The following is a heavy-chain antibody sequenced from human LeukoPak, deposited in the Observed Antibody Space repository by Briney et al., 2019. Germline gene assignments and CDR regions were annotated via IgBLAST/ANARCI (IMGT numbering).Heavy chain of an antibody. V-gene: IGHV5-51*01. CDR2: IYPGDSDT. D-gene: IGHD6-19*01. CDR1: GYSFTSYW. J-gene: IGHJ6*02. Sequence: GESLKISCKGSGYSFTSYWIDWVRQMPGKGLEWMGIIYPGDSDTRYSPSFQGQVTISADKSINTAYLQWSSLKASDTAMYYCARQKASNKQWLVEYYYYYGMDVWGQGTTVTVSS. CDR3: ARQKASNKQWLVEYYYYYGMDV.